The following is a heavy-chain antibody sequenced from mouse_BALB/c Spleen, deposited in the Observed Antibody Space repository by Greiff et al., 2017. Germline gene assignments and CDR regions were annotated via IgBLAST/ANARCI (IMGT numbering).Heavy chain of an antibody. CDR2: FYPGSGSI. J-gene: IGHJ2*01. Sequence: VKLQESGAGLVKPGASVKLSCKASGYTFTEYIIHWVKQRSGQGLEWIGWFYPGSGSIKYNEKFKDKATLTADKSSSTVYMELSRLTSEDSAVYFCARHEGGVAPFDYWGQGTTLTVSS. V-gene: IGHV1-62-2*01. CDR3: ARHEGGVAPFDY. D-gene: IGHD1-1*01. CDR1: GYTFTEYI.